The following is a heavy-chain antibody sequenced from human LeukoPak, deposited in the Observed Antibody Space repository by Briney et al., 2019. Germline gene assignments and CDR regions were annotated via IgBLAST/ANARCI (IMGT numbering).Heavy chain of an antibody. CDR2: IIPILGIA. CDR1: VGTFSSYA. V-gene: IGHV1-69*04. CDR3: ARDHPYSSSWTTISWFDP. Sequence: SVKVSCKASVGTFSSYAISWVRQAPGQGLEWMGRIIPILGIANYAQKFQGRVTITADKSTSTAYMELSSLRSEDTAVYYCARDHPYSSSWTTISWFDPWGQGTLVTVSS. J-gene: IGHJ5*02. D-gene: IGHD6-13*01.